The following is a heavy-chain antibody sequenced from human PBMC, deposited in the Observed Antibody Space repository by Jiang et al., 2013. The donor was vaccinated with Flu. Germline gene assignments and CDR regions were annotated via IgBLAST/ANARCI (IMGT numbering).Heavy chain of an antibody. J-gene: IGHJ4*02. CDR3: AKLVDYFDSSGYFDY. Sequence: LSCAALEFTFSNYAMSWVRQAPGKGPEWVSVISGSGGKTYYAGSVKGRFTISRDTSKNTLYLQMNSLRAEDTALYYCAKLVDYFDSSGYFDYWGQGTLVTRLL. D-gene: IGHD3-22*01. CDR1: EFTFSNYA. V-gene: IGHV3-23*01. CDR2: ISGSGGKT.